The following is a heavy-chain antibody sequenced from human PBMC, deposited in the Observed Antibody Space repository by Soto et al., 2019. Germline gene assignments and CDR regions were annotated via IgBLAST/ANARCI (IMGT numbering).Heavy chain of an antibody. CDR2: MHASGST. D-gene: IGHD6-19*01. CDR3: AIETVAGRDY. Sequence: SETLSLTYAVSGASMTSSRWWSWVRQPPGKGLEWIGEMHASGSTSYNPSLKSRLTISVDKSKNQLSLNLDSVTAADTALYYCAIETVAGRDYWGQGTLVTVS. CDR1: GASMTSSRW. J-gene: IGHJ4*02. V-gene: IGHV4-4*02.